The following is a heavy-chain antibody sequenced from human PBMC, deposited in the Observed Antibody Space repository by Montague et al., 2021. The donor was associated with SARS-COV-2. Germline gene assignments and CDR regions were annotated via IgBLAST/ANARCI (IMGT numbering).Heavy chain of an antibody. CDR3: AREDYYGSGSDHFSGWFDP. CDR1: GGSISSGGYY. Sequence: TLSLTCAVSGGSISSGGYYWSWIRQHPGKGLEWIGYIYYSGSTYYXXXLKSRVTISVDTSKNQFSLKLSSVTAADTAVYYCAREDYYGSGSDHFSGWFDPWGQGTLVTVSS. V-gene: IGHV4-31*11. CDR2: IYYSGST. D-gene: IGHD3-10*01. J-gene: IGHJ5*02.